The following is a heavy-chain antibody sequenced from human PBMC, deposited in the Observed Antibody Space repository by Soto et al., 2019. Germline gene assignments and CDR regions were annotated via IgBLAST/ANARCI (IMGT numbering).Heavy chain of an antibody. V-gene: IGHV3-30*18. CDR3: AKAVRGPTDISDDAFDY. CDR1: GFTFSSYG. CDR2: ISYDGSNK. J-gene: IGHJ4*02. Sequence: GGSLRLSCAASGFTFSSYGMHWVRQAPGKGLEWVAVISYDGSNKYYADSVKGRFTISRDNSKNTLYLQMNSLRAEDTAVYYCAKAVRGPTDISDDAFDYWGQGTLVTVSS. D-gene: IGHD2-15*01.